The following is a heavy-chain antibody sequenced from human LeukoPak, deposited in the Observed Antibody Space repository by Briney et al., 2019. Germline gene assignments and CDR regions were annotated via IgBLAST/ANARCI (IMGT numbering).Heavy chain of an antibody. CDR1: GGSIGSSSYY. V-gene: IGHV4-39*07. CDR2: IYYSGST. CDR3: ARDFEQLYYFDY. J-gene: IGHJ4*02. D-gene: IGHD1-1*01. Sequence: SETLSLTCTVSGGSIGSSSYYWGWIRQPPGKGLEWIGGIYYSGSTYYNPSLKSRVTISVDTSKNQFSLKLSSVTAADTAVYYCARDFEQLYYFDYWGQGTLVTVSS.